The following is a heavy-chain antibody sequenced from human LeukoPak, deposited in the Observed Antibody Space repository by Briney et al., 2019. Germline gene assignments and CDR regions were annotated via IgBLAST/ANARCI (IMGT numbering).Heavy chain of an antibody. J-gene: IGHJ6*02. V-gene: IGHV5-51*01. CDR2: IYPGDSDT. CDR3: ARHWDYGDYVGYYYGMDV. CDR1: GYSFTSYW. D-gene: IGHD4-17*01. Sequence: RGESLKISCKGSGYSFTSYWIGWVRQMAGKGLEWMGLIYPGDSDTKYSPPFQGQVTISADKSISTAYLQWSSLKASDTAMYFCARHWDYGDYVGYYYGMDVWGQGTTVTVSS.